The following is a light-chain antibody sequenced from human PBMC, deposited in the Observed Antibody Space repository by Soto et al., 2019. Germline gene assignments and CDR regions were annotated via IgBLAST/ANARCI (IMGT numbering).Light chain of an antibody. J-gene: IGKJ1*01. CDR1: QSVSTNN. Sequence: IVLTQSPGTLSSSPGERATLSCRASQSVSTNNLAWYQQKPGQAPRLLIYAASSRATGIPDRFSGSGSGTDFTLTISRLEPEDFATYYCQQSYSIPWTFGQGTKVDIK. CDR3: QQSYSIPWT. CDR2: AAS. V-gene: IGKV3-20*01.